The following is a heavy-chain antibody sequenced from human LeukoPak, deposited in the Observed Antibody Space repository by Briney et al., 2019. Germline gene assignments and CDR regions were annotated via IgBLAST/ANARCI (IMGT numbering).Heavy chain of an antibody. Sequence: SETLSLTCTVSGGSISSGSYYWSWIRQPAGKGLEWIGRIYTSGSTNYNPSLKSRVTISVDTSKNQFSLKLSSMTAADTAVYYCARENYDFWSGYYFSPWGQGTLVTVS. V-gene: IGHV4-61*02. D-gene: IGHD3-3*01. CDR2: IYTSGST. CDR1: GGSISSGSYY. CDR3: ARENYDFWSGYYFSP. J-gene: IGHJ5*02.